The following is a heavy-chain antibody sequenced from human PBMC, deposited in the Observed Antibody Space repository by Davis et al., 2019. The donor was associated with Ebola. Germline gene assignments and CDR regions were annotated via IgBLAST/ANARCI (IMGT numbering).Heavy chain of an antibody. CDR1: GFTFSSYA. Sequence: GESLKISCAASGFTFSSYAMSWVRQAPGKGLEWVSAISGSGGSTYYADSVKGRFTISRDNSKNTLYLQMNSLRAEDTAVYYCAKAILLGYYYYYYMDVWGKGTTVTVSS. J-gene: IGHJ6*03. V-gene: IGHV3-23*01. D-gene: IGHD3-10*01. CDR2: ISGSGGST. CDR3: AKAILLGYYYYYYMDV.